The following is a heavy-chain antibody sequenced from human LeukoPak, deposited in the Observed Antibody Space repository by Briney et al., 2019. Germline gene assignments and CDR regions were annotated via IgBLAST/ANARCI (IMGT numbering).Heavy chain of an antibody. CDR1: GFTFSEYS. Sequence: GGSLRLSCAASGFTFSEYSMSWVRQAPGKGLEWVSVIYIGGSTYYADPVKGRFTISRDISKNTLYLQMNSLRAEDTAVYYCARDKSANYYYYAMDVWGQGTTVTVSS. CDR2: IYIGGST. J-gene: IGHJ6*02. CDR3: ARDKSANYYYYAMDV. V-gene: IGHV3-66*01. D-gene: IGHD6-13*01.